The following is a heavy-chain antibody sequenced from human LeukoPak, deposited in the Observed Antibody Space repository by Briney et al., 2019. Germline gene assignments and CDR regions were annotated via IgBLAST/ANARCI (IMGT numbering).Heavy chain of an antibody. CDR2: IYSGGTT. V-gene: IGHV3-66*01. CDR1: GFTVSNNY. J-gene: IGHJ4*02. Sequence: PGGSLRLSCAASGFTVSNNYMSWVRQAPGKGLEWVSVIYSGGTTYYADSVKGRFTISRDNSKNTLYLQMNSLRAEDTAVYYCARTPYYYDSSGLLFDYWGQGTLVTVSS. CDR3: ARTPYYYDSSGLLFDY. D-gene: IGHD3-22*01.